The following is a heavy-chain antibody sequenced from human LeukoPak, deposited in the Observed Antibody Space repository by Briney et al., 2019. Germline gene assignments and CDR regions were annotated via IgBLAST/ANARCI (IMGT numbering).Heavy chain of an antibody. D-gene: IGHD1-14*01. CDR3: MTELLGY. J-gene: IGHJ4*02. Sequence: GGSLRLSCAASGFSFSSYWMTWVRQAPRRGLEFVANIRGDGNEKYYMDSMKGRLTISRDNAKNSLFLQMSGLRAEDTAVYYCMTELLGYRGQGTLVTVSS. CDR1: GFSFSSYW. V-gene: IGHV3-7*03. CDR2: IRGDGNEK.